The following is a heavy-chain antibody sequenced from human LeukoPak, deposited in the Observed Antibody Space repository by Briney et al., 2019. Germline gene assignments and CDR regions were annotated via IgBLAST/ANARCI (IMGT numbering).Heavy chain of an antibody. CDR2: TYYRSKWYN. CDR3: ARGKAAAGTSYYYYMDV. V-gene: IGHV6-1*01. CDR1: GDSVSSNSAA. D-gene: IGHD6-13*01. J-gene: IGHJ6*03. Sequence: SQTLSLTCAISGDSVSSNSAAWNWIRQSPSRGLEWLGRTYYRSKWYNDYAVSVKSRITINPDTSKNQFSLQLNSVTPEDTAVYYCARGKAAAGTSYYYYMDVWGKGTTVTVSS.